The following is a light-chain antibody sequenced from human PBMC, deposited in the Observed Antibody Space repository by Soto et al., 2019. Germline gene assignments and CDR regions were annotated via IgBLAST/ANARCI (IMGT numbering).Light chain of an antibody. CDR3: QQYVALVLS. V-gene: IGKV1-33*01. Sequence: DIQMTQSPSSLSASVGDRVTITCQASQDITDYLNWYQQKPGKAPRLLIYDASNLETGVPPRFSGSGSGTDFTFTISSLQPEDIATYYCQQYVALVLSFGGGTKVEIK. CDR2: DAS. J-gene: IGKJ4*01. CDR1: QDITDY.